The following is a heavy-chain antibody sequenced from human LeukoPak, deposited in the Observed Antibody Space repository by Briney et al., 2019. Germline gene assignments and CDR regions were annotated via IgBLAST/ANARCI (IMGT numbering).Heavy chain of an antibody. V-gene: IGHV4-59*08. CDR1: GGSVTGYY. CDR3: ARHSNMGDNYFDP. CDR2: IYYTGRT. Sequence: PSETLSLTCSVSGGSVTGYYWSWIRQTPGKGLEWIGYIYYTGRTIYNSSLKSRVTMSVDTPKNQFSLNLSSVTAADTAVYYCARHSNMGDNYFDPWGQGTLVTVSS. D-gene: IGHD1-26*01. J-gene: IGHJ5*02.